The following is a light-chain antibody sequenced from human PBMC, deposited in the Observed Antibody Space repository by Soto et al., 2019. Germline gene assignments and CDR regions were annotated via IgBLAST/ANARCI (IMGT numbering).Light chain of an antibody. J-gene: IGLJ1*01. CDR1: SPNIGINT. Sequence: QSVLTQPPSASGTPGQRVTLSCSGSSPNIGINTVDWYQHLPGTAPKLLIYSNNQRSSGVPDRISGSKSGTSASLAISGLQSEDEDFYYCAAWDYSLSAYVFGPGTKVTV. CDR3: AAWDYSLSAYV. CDR2: SNN. V-gene: IGLV1-44*01.